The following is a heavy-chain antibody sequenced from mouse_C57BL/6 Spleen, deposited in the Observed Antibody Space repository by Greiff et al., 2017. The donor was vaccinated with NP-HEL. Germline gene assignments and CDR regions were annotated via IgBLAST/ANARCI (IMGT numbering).Heavy chain of an antibody. J-gene: IGHJ1*03. Sequence: EVMLVESEGGLVQPGSSMKLSCTASGFTFSDYYMSWVRQVPEKGLEWVANINYDGSSTYYLDSLKSRFIISRDNAKNILYLQMSSLKSEDTATYYCARVYYYGSSWDWYFDVWGTGTTVTVSS. D-gene: IGHD1-1*01. V-gene: IGHV5-16*01. CDR2: INYDGSST. CDR3: ARVYYYGSSWDWYFDV. CDR1: GFTFSDYY.